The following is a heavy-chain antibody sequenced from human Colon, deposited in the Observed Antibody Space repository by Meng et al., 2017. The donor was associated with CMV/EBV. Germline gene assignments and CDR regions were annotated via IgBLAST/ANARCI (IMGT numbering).Heavy chain of an antibody. CDR1: GGSISSSNYY. V-gene: IGHV4-30-4*01. CDR3: ARGQKGYFDL. CDR2: IYNSGST. J-gene: IGHJ2*01. Sequence: QVQLQESGPVLVTPSQNLSLTFTVSGGSISSSNYYWSWIRQPPGKGLEWSGHIYNSGSTYYNPSLKSRITISVDTSKNQFSLKLSSVTAADTAVYYCARGQKGYFDLWGRGTLVTVSS.